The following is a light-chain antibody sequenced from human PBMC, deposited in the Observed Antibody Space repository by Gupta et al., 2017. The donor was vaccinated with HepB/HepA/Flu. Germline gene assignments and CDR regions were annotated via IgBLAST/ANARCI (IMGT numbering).Light chain of an antibody. V-gene: IGKV4-1*01. Sequence: DIVMTQSPESLSVSLCERATINCKSSQSVLYSSNDKNHLAWYQQKPGQPPRLLIYWASARESGVPDRISGSGSGTDFTLTISSLQAEDVAVYYCQQYYNIPHTFGQGTKLEIK. J-gene: IGKJ2*01. CDR1: QSVLYSSNDKNH. CDR3: QQYYNIPHT. CDR2: WAS.